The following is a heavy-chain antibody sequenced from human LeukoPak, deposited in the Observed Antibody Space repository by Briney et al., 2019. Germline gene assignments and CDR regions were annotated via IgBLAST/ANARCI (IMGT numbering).Heavy chain of an antibody. V-gene: IGHV5-51*01. CDR3: ARPAPYYYDSSGSQGHDAFDV. J-gene: IGHJ3*01. Sequence: GESLQISCQGSGYSFTSYWIGWVRQMPGKGLEWMGVIYPGDSDTRYSLSFQGQVTISADKSISTAYLQWSSLKASDTAMYYCARPAPYYYDSSGSQGHDAFDVWGQGTMVTVSS. D-gene: IGHD3-22*01. CDR2: IYPGDSDT. CDR1: GYSFTSYW.